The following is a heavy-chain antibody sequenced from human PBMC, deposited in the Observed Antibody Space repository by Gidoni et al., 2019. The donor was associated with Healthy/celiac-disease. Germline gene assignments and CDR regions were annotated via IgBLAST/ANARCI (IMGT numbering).Heavy chain of an antibody. D-gene: IGHD2-2*01. CDR2: ISSSSSYI. CDR3: AREMAIGVVPAAVYYYYYYMDV. CDR1: GFTFSSDS. V-gene: IGHV3-21*01. J-gene: IGHJ6*03. Sequence: EVQLVESGGGLVKPGGSLRLSCAASGFTFSSDSMNWVRQAPGKGLEWVSSISSSSSYIYYADSVKGRFTISRDNAKNSLYLQMNSLRAEDTAVYYCAREMAIGVVPAAVYYYYYYMDVWGKGTTVTVSS.